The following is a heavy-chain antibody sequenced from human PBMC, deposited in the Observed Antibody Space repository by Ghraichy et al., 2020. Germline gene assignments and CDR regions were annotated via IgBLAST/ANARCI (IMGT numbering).Heavy chain of an antibody. V-gene: IGHV1-2*02. J-gene: IGHJ4*02. Sequence: ASVKVSCKASGYTFTGYYIHWVRQAPGQGLEWMGWINLNSGGTNYAQKFQGRVTMTRDTSISTAYMELSSLRSDDTAVYYCAKALLFCSGGGCLPLHPFDFWGQGTLVTVSS. CDR1: GYTFTGYY. CDR3: AKALLFCSGGGCLPLHPFDF. D-gene: IGHD2-15*01. CDR2: INLNSGGT.